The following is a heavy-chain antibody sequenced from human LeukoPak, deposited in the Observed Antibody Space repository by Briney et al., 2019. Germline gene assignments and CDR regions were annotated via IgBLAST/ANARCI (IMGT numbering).Heavy chain of an antibody. J-gene: IGHJ4*02. D-gene: IGHD3-10*01. CDR3: ARDRRFGEFNFDY. V-gene: IGHV4-59*01. CDR1: GGSISSYY. CDR2: IYYSGST. Sequence: SETLSLTCTVSGGSISSYYWSWIRQPPGKGLEWIGYIYYSGSTNYNPSLKSRVTISVDTSKNQFSLKLSSMTAADTAVYYCARDRRFGEFNFDYWGQGTLVTVSS.